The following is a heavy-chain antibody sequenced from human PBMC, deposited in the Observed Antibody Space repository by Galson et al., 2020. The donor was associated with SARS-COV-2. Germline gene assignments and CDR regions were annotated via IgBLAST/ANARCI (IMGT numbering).Heavy chain of an antibody. CDR2: FSYDGSKN. CDR1: GFTFSSFD. D-gene: IGHD3-10*01. Sequence: GGSLRLSCAASGFTFSSFDIHWVRQAPGKGLQWVAVFSYDGSKNSYADSVKGRFTISRDNSKSTLYLQMNSLRPDDTAVYYCARGGRGLLSPDQLWGQGTLVTVSS. V-gene: IGHV3-30-3*01. J-gene: IGHJ4*02. CDR3: ARGGRGLLSPDQL.